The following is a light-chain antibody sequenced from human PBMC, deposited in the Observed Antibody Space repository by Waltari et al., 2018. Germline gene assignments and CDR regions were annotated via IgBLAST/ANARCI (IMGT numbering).Light chain of an antibody. CDR1: QDIDLF. J-gene: IGKJ4*01. CDR3: QQYRKYPLS. V-gene: IGKV1-16*01. CDR2: GAS. Sequence: DIQMTQSPSSLSASVGDRVTITCRASQDIDLFLAWFQQKSGKAPRSLIYGASNLQSGVPSRFSGSGSGIDFTLTIYSLQPDDFATYYCQQYRKYPLSFGGGTNLDIK.